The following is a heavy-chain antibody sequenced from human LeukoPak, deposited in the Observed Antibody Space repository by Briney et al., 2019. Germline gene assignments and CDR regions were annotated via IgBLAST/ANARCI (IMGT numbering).Heavy chain of an antibody. CDR1: GFTFSSYA. V-gene: IGHV3-21*01. Sequence: GGSLRLSCAASGFTFSSYAMSWVRQAPGKGLEWVSSISGSSSYIYYAGSVKGRFTISRDNAKNSLYLQMNSLRAEDTAVYYCARGLGALSNDDWFDPWGQGTLVTVSS. CDR2: ISGSSSYI. D-gene: IGHD1-1*01. CDR3: ARGLGALSNDDWFDP. J-gene: IGHJ5*02.